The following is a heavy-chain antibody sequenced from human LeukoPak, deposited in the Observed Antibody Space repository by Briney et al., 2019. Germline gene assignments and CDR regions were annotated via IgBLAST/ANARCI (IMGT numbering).Heavy chain of an antibody. Sequence: GGSLRLSCAASGFTFSSYAMSWVRQAPGKGPEWVSAISGSGGSTYYADSVKGRFTISRDNSKNTLYLQMNSLRAEDTAVYYCAKAPIEYGLPHIAYWGQGTLVTVSS. J-gene: IGHJ4*02. V-gene: IGHV3-23*01. CDR3: AKAPIEYGLPHIAY. CDR2: ISGSGGST. D-gene: IGHD4-17*01. CDR1: GFTFSSYA.